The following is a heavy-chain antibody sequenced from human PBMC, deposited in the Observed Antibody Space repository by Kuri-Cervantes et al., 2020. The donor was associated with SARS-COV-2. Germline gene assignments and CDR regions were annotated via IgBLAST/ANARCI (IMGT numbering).Heavy chain of an antibody. D-gene: IGHD6-13*01. J-gene: IGHJ4*02. CDR2: ISGSGGST. CDR1: GFIFSDYY. V-gene: IGHV3-23*01. CDR3: ASRYSSSWYAVDY. Sequence: GGSLRLSCTASGFIFSDYYMTWIRQAPGKGLEWVSAISGSGGSTYYADSVKGRFTISRDNSKNTLYLQMNSLRAEDTAVYYCASRYSSSWYAVDYWGQGTLVTVSS.